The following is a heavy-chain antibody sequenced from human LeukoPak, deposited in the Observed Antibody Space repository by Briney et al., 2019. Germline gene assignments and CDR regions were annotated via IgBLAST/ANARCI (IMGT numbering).Heavy chain of an antibody. D-gene: IGHD2-2*01. V-gene: IGHV3-11*01. CDR1: GFTFSDYY. Sequence: GGSLRLSCAASGFTFSDYYMSWIRQAPGKGLEWVSYISSSGSTIYYVDSVKGRFTISRDNAKNSLYLQMNSLRAEDTAVYYCAGLGNIVVVPAAGMDVWGQGTTVTVSS. J-gene: IGHJ6*02. CDR2: ISSSGSTI. CDR3: AGLGNIVVVPAAGMDV.